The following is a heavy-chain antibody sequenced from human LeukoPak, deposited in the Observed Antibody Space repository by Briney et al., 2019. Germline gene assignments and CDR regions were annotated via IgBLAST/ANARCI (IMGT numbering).Heavy chain of an antibody. Sequence: PSETLFLTCAVYGGSFSGYYWSWIRQPPGKGLEWIGEINHSGSTNYNPSLKSRVTISVDTSKNQFSLKLSSVTAADTAVYYCARGPYCSSTSCYRPYYYYYYYMDVWGKGTTVTVSS. CDR1: GGSFSGYY. CDR3: ARGPYCSSTSCYRPYYYYYYYMDV. D-gene: IGHD2-2*01. J-gene: IGHJ6*03. CDR2: INHSGST. V-gene: IGHV4-34*01.